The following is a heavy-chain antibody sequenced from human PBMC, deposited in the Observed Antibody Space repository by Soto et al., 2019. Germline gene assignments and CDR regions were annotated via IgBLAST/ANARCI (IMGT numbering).Heavy chain of an antibody. CDR3: ARGLYYYDSSGYSPRIALDI. CDR2: IYYSGST. J-gene: IGHJ3*02. V-gene: IGHV4-59*01. Sequence: SETLSLTCTVSGGSISSYYWSWIRQPPGKGLEWIGYIYYSGSTNYNPSLKSRVTISVDTSKNQFSLKLSSVTAADTAVYYCARGLYYYDSSGYSPRIALDICDQATIGTLS. CDR1: GGSISSYY. D-gene: IGHD3-22*01.